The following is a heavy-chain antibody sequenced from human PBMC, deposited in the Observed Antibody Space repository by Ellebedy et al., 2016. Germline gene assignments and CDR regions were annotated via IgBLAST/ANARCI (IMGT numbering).Heavy chain of an antibody. D-gene: IGHD1-26*01. V-gene: IGHV3-21*01. Sequence: GGSLRLSXGASGFTFNIAGMTWVRQAPGKGLEWVSAISGSGGSTYYADSVKGRFTISRDNAKNSLYLQMNSLRAEDTAVYYCARDLGYYKFESWGQGTLVTVSS. CDR2: ISGSGGST. J-gene: IGHJ4*02. CDR1: GFTFNIAG. CDR3: ARDLGYYKFES.